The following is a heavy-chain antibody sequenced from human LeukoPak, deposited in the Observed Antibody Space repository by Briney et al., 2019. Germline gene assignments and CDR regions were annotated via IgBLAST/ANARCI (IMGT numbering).Heavy chain of an antibody. CDR3: ARYCSSTSCYARGAFDY. J-gene: IGHJ4*02. CDR2: ISSNGGST. D-gene: IGHD2-2*01. Sequence: GGSLRLSCAASGFTFSSYAMHWVRQAPGKGLEYVSAISSNGGSTYYANSVKGRFTISRDNSKNTLYLQMGSLRAEDMAVYYCARYCSSTSCYARGAFDYWGQGTLVTVSP. CDR1: GFTFSSYA. V-gene: IGHV3-64*01.